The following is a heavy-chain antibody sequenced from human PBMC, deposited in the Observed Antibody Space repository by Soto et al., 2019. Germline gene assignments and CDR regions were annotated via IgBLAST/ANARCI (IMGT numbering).Heavy chain of an antibody. Sequence: GASVKVSCKASGYTFTGYYMHWVRQAPGQGLEWMGWINPNSGGTNYAQKFQGWVTMTRDTSISTAYMELSRLRSDDTAVYYCARGSMIYSSGWYLNFDYWGQGTLVTVPQ. CDR1: GYTFTGYY. CDR3: ARGSMIYSSGWYLNFDY. J-gene: IGHJ4*02. V-gene: IGHV1-2*04. D-gene: IGHD6-19*01. CDR2: INPNSGGT.